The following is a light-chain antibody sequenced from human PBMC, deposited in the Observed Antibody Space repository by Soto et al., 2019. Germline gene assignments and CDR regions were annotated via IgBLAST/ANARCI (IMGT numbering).Light chain of an antibody. Sequence: EIVMTQSPATLSVSPGERATLSCRARQSVSSNLAWYQQKVGQAPRVLIYDASTRATGIPGRFSGSGSGTEFTLTISSLQSEDFVVYYCQQYNNWPETFDQGTKVEIK. CDR1: QSVSSN. J-gene: IGKJ1*01. CDR2: DAS. CDR3: QQYNNWPET. V-gene: IGKV3-15*01.